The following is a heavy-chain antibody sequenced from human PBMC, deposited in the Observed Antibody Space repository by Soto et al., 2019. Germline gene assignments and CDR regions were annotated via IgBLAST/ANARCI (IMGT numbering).Heavy chain of an antibody. D-gene: IGHD2-15*01. CDR2: IYYSGST. Sequence: TSETLSLTCTVSGGSISSSSYYWGWIRQPPWKGLEWIGSIYYSGSTYYNPSLKSRVTISVDTSKNQFFLKLSSVTAADTAVYYCARHSSVVWTLLDYYYYYGMDVWGQGXTVTV. J-gene: IGHJ6*02. V-gene: IGHV4-39*01. CDR1: GGSISSSSYY. CDR3: ARHSSVVWTLLDYYYYYGMDV.